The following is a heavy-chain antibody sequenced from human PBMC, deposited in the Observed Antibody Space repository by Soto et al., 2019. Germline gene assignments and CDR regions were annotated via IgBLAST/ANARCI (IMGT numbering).Heavy chain of an antibody. CDR1: GFIFTNYA. J-gene: IGHJ3*01. CDR3: VREGRGSFDF. D-gene: IGHD5-12*01. Sequence: GGSLRLSRAASGFIFTNYAMNWVRQAPGKGLEWVSVIGGRGNSAYYADSVQGRFTISRDNSKNTLSLQMSSLTADDTAIYYCVREGRGSFDFWGRGTMVTVSS. V-gene: IGHV3-23*01. CDR2: IGGRGNSA.